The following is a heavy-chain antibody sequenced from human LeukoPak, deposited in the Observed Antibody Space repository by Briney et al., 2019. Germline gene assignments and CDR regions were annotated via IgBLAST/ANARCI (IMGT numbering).Heavy chain of an antibody. Sequence: GGSLRLSCAASGFTFSSYGMHWVRQAPGKGLEWVAVISYDGSNKYYADSVKGRFTISRDNSKNTLYLQMNSLRAEDAAVYYCAKAAVAGPGEDYWGQGTLVTVSS. CDR1: GFTFSSYG. D-gene: IGHD6-19*01. J-gene: IGHJ4*02. V-gene: IGHV3-30*18. CDR3: AKAAVAGPGEDY. CDR2: ISYDGSNK.